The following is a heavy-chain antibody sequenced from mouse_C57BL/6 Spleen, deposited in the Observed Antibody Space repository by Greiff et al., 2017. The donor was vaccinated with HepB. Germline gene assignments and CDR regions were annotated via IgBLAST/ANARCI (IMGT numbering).Heavy chain of an antibody. CDR2: INPSTGGT. D-gene: IGHD1-1*01. V-gene: IGHV1-42*01. J-gene: IGHJ4*01. CDR3: ARGGFTTVVATDYAMDY. Sequence: DVQLQESGPELVKPGASVKISCKASGYSFTGYYMNWVKQSPEKSLEWIGEINPSTGGTTYNQKFKAKATLTVDKSSSTAYMQLKSLTSEDSAVYYCARGGFTTVVATDYAMDYWGQGTSVTVSS. CDR1: GYSFTGYY.